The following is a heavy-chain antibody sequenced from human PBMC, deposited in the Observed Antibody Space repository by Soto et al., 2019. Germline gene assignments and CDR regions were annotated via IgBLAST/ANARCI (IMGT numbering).Heavy chain of an antibody. CDR3: AKLQTAVAGTGAFDS. CDR2: ISGSGGST. J-gene: IGHJ3*02. Sequence: EVQLLESGGGLVQPGGSLRLSCTASGFTFSSYAMSWVRQAPGKGLEWVSAISGSGGSTYYADSVKGRFTISRDNSKNTLYLQMNGPRAEDTAVYYCAKLQTAVAGTGAFDSWGQGTMVAVCS. CDR1: GFTFSSYA. D-gene: IGHD6-19*01. V-gene: IGHV3-23*01.